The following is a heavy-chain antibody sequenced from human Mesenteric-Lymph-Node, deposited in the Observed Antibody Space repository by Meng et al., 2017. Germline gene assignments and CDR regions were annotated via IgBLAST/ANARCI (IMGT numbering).Heavy chain of an antibody. D-gene: IGHD6-19*01. J-gene: IGHJ6*02. Sequence: GGSLRLSCAASGFTFSSYAMSWVRQAPGKGLEWVSAISGSGGSTYYADSVKGRFTISRDKSKNTLYLQMNSLRAEDTAVYYCAGGAVASTQNYCYYGMDVWGQGTTVTVSS. CDR2: ISGSGGST. CDR1: GFTFSSYA. V-gene: IGHV3-23*01. CDR3: AGGAVASTQNYCYYGMDV.